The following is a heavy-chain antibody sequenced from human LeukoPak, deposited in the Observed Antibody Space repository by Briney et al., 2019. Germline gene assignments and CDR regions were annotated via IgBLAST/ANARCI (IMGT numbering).Heavy chain of an antibody. D-gene: IGHD3-10*01. CDR2: ISTTGST. CDR3: ASHQYDSGSYYHDY. V-gene: IGHV4-61*02. Sequence: YPSQTLSLTCTVSGGSINNPNYYWSWIRQPAGKGLEWIGRISTTGSTSYGPSLKSRVIISIDTSKNQFSLRLSSATAADTAVYYCASHQYDSGSYYHDYWGQGALVTVSS. CDR1: GGSINNPNYY. J-gene: IGHJ4*02.